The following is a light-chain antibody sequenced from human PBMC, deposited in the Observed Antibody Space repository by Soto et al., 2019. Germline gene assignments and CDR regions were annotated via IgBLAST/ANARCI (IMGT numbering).Light chain of an antibody. J-gene: IGKJ4*01. V-gene: IGKV3D-15*01. CDR3: QQYTYWPRGALT. CDR1: QSVSSD. CDR2: GAS. Sequence: EIVMTQSPATLSLSPGERATLSCRASQSVSSDLAWYQQKPGQAPRLLIYGASTRATGIPARFSGSGSGTEFTLTISSLQSEDFAVYHCQQYTYWPRGALTFGGGTKVEI.